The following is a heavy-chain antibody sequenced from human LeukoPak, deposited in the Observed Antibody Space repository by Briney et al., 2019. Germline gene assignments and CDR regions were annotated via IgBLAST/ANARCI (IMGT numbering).Heavy chain of an antibody. Sequence: SVKVSCKASGGTFSSYAISWVRQAPGQGLEWMGRIIPIFGIANYAQKFQGRVTITTDESTSTAYMELSSLRSEDTAVYYCARGLWFGESFGAFDIWGQGTMVTVSS. CDR1: GGTFSSYA. D-gene: IGHD3-10*01. J-gene: IGHJ3*02. CDR2: IIPIFGIA. V-gene: IGHV1-69*05. CDR3: ARGLWFGESFGAFDI.